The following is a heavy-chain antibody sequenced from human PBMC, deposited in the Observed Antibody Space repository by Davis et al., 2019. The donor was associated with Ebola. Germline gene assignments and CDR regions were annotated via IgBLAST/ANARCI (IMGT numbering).Heavy chain of an antibody. J-gene: IGHJ3*02. V-gene: IGHV3-9*01. CDR1: GFNFDDYA. CDR3: AKDVYRWQDVVSPLEI. D-gene: IGHD3-22*01. Sequence: SLKISCAGSGFNFDDYAMHRVRQGLGKGLEWVSGISWNSGVIAYADSVKGRFTISRDNAKKSLYLQMNSLRAEDTALYYCAKDVYRWQDVVSPLEIWGQGTVVTVSS. CDR2: ISWNSGVI.